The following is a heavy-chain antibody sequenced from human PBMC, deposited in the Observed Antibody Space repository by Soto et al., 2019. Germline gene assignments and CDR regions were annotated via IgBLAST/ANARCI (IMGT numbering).Heavy chain of an antibody. V-gene: IGHV4-39*01. Sequence: SETRSLTCTVSGVSILDSTYYWAWIRQSPGKGLEWIGTIFYSGGTFYTPSLKSRVTMSVDTSNNQFSLKLSSVTAADTAVYYCARQASGYYYGWFDPWGQGTLVTVSS. CDR3: ARQASGYYYGWFDP. CDR2: IFYSGGT. J-gene: IGHJ5*02. D-gene: IGHD3-22*01. CDR1: GVSILDSTYY.